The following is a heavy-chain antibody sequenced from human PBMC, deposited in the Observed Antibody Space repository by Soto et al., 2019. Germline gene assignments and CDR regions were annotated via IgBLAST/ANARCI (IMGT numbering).Heavy chain of an antibody. CDR1: GFIFSSYD. CDR3: ARTYGTGSLNWFDP. Sequence: EVQLVESGGGLVQPGGSLRLSCAASGFIFSSYDMNWVRQAPGKGLEWVSYISSGSGNILYADSVKGRFTISRDNAKNSLYLQINGLRAEDTAVYYCARTYGTGSLNWFDPWGQGNLVTVSS. D-gene: IGHD3-10*01. J-gene: IGHJ5*02. V-gene: IGHV3-48*04. CDR2: ISSGSGNI.